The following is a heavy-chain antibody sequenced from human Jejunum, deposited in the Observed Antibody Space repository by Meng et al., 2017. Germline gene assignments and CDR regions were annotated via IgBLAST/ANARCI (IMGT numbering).Heavy chain of an antibody. CDR3: ARASYSYDSWFDP. CDR1: GGSISSRSYY. Sequence: LQLQESGPELLKPSETLSLSCTVSGGSISSRSYYWVWIRQSPGKGLEWIGQIYYNGKSYYNPSLKSRVTMSVDTSRSQFSLNLNTVTAADTAVYYCARASYSYDSWFDPWGQGTLVTVSS. V-gene: IGHV4-39*01. J-gene: IGHJ5*02. CDR2: IYYNGKS. D-gene: IGHD5-18*01.